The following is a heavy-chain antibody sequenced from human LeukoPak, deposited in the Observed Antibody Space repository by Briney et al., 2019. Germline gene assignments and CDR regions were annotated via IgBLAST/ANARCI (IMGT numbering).Heavy chain of an antibody. D-gene: IGHD4-17*01. V-gene: IGHV3-23*01. CDR2: ISGSGGAT. Sequence: GGSLRLSCAASGFTFNTYGMSWVRQAPGKGLEWVSGISGSGGATYYADSVKGRFTISRDDPHNTLYLQMNSLRAEDTAVYYCARDGSNYGDYFDYWGQGTLVTVSS. J-gene: IGHJ4*02. CDR1: GFTFNTYG. CDR3: ARDGSNYGDYFDY.